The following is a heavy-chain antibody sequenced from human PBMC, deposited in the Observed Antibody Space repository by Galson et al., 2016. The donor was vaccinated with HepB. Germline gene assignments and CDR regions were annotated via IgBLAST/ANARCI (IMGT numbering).Heavy chain of an antibody. CDR2: IKRDGSDK. J-gene: IGHJ4*02. Sequence: SLRLSCAASGFTFSRNWMSWVRQAPGKGLEWVANIKRDGSDKSYVDSVKGRFTISRDNAKNSLYLQMDSLRADDTALYYCAKLGGDSGSPYWGQGTLVTVSS. D-gene: IGHD5-12*01. CDR3: AKLGGDSGSPY. CDR1: GFTFSRNW. V-gene: IGHV3-7*03.